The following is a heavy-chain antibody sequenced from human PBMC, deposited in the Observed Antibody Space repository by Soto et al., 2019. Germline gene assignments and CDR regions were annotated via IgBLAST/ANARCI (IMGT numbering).Heavy chain of an antibody. CDR3: AKDPDIVATICVVSYFDY. D-gene: IGHD5-12*01. Sequence: EVQLLESGGGLVQPGGSLRLSCAASGFTFSSYAMSWVRQAPGKGLEWVSAISGSGGSTYYADSVKGRFTISRDNSKNTLYLQMNSLRAEDTAVYYCAKDPDIVATICVVSYFDYWGQGTLVTGSS. J-gene: IGHJ4*02. V-gene: IGHV3-23*01. CDR1: GFTFSSYA. CDR2: ISGSGGST.